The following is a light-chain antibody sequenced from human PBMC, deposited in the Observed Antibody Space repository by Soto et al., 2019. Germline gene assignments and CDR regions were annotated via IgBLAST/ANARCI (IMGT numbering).Light chain of an antibody. CDR3: QKYNSAPLT. Sequence: IPMTPSPSSPSSSVGDRVTITCRASQGISNYLAWYQQKPGKVPKLLTYAASTLQSGAPSRFSGSGSGTDFTPTISRLQPEYVATHYCQKYNSAPLTFGPGTKVDIK. CDR1: QGISNY. V-gene: IGKV1-27*01. CDR2: AAS. J-gene: IGKJ3*01.